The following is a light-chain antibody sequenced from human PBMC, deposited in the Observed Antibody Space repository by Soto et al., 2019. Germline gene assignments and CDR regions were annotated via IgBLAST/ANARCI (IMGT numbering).Light chain of an antibody. CDR3: TSYGGRDNLI. Sequence: QSALTQPPSASGSPGQSVTISCTGTSSDVGGYNYVSWFQQHPGKAPKLIISEVNKRPSGVPDRFSGSKSGNTASLTVSELQAEDEADYYCTSYGGRDNLIFGGGTKVTVL. CDR2: EVN. V-gene: IGLV2-8*01. CDR1: SSDVGGYNY. J-gene: IGLJ2*01.